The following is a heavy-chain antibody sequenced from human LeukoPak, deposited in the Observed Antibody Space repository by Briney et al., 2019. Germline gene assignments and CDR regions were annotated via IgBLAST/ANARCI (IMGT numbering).Heavy chain of an antibody. CDR2: LSSSGRYT. J-gene: IGHJ3*01. V-gene: IGHV3-11*05. CDR3: ARGGRGPDAFDF. CDR1: GFSFSEYY. D-gene: IGHD3-10*01. Sequence: GGSLRLSCAASGFSFSEYYMTWIRQAPGKGLEWVSNLSSSGRYTNYADSVRGRFTISRDNAEKSLYLQMNSLRAEDTAVYYCARGGRGPDAFDFWGQGTLVTVSS.